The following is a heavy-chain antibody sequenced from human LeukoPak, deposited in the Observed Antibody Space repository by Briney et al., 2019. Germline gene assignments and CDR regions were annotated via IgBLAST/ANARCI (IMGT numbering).Heavy chain of an antibody. V-gene: IGHV1-2*02. CDR3: ARLKDDY. CDR1: GYTFTVYY. Sequence: GASVTVSCKASGYTFTVYYIHWVRQAPGEGLEWMGWINANSGDTKFAQKFQDRVTLTRDTSISTAFMELTRLQSDDTAVYFCARLKDDYWGQGTLVTVSS. CDR2: INANSGDT. J-gene: IGHJ4*02.